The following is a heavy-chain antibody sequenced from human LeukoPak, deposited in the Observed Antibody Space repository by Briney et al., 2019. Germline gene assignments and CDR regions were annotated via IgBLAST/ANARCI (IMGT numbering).Heavy chain of an antibody. J-gene: IGHJ5*02. Sequence: WETLSLTCAVYGGSLSNYYWSWIRQPPGKGLEWVGEINHSGSTKFNPSLKSRVTILVAMSKSQFSLELRSVTAADTAVYYCARGPASGSDFAWFDPWGQRTLVTVSS. CDR1: GGSLSNYY. V-gene: IGHV4-34*01. CDR3: ARGPASGSDFAWFDP. CDR2: INHSGST. D-gene: IGHD3-10*01.